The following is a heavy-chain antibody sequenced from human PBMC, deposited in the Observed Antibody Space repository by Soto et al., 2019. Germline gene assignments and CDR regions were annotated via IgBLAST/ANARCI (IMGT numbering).Heavy chain of an antibody. V-gene: IGHV1-69*13. CDR2: IIPIFGTA. CDR1: GGTFSSYA. J-gene: IGHJ1*01. Sequence: GASVKVSCKASGGTFSSYAISWVRQAPGQGLEWMGGIIPIFGTANYAQKFQGRVTITADESTSTAYMELSSLRSEDTAVYYCARGSSSGWYTYGYFQHWGQGTLVTVSS. CDR3: ARGSSSGWYTYGYFQH. D-gene: IGHD6-19*01.